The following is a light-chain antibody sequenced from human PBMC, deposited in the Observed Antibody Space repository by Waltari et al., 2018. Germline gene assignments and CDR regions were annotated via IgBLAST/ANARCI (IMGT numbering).Light chain of an antibody. CDR2: GAS. CDR3: HQYGTSPRT. Sequence: EIVLTQSPGTLSLSPGERATLSCRASQSFRNSYLAWYQQKLGQAPRLLIYGASSRATGIPDRFSGSGSGTDFSLTISRLEPEDFAVYYCHQYGTSPRTFGQGTKVEIK. CDR1: QSFRNSY. J-gene: IGKJ1*01. V-gene: IGKV3-20*01.